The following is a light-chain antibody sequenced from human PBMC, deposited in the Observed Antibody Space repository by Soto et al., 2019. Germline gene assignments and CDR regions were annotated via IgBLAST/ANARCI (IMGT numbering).Light chain of an antibody. J-gene: IGKJ4*01. Sequence: DIQMTQSPSSLSASVGDRVTITCQASQDISNYLNWYQQKPGKAPKLLIYDASNLETGVPSRFSGSGSGTDFTFTISSLQPEDIATYYCQQYDNLPPFGGGTKV. CDR1: QDISNY. CDR2: DAS. V-gene: IGKV1-33*01. CDR3: QQYDNLPP.